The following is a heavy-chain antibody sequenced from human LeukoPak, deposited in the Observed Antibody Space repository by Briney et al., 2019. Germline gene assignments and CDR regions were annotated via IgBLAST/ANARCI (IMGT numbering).Heavy chain of an antibody. J-gene: IGHJ4*02. V-gene: IGHV3-7*01. CDR3: ATDGSFFDK. Sequence: GGSLRLSCAGSGFGIGERWMSWVRQAPGMGVEWVANIKKDGSKIYYVDSVKGRFTISRDNSRNSVFLEMNSLRVEDTAAYYWATDGSFFDKWGQGTPVTVSS. CDR2: IKKDGSKI. CDR1: GFGIGERW. D-gene: IGHD2-15*01.